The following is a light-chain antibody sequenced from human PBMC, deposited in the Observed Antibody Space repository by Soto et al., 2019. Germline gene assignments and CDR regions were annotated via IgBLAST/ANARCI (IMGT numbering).Light chain of an antibody. V-gene: IGLV1-44*01. CDR3: AAWDVSLVV. J-gene: IGLJ2*01. Sequence: QSVLTQPPSASGTPGQRVTISCSGSSSNIGTNTVTWYQQLPGAAPKLLIYSDNQRPSGVPDRFSGSKSGTSASLAMSELPSEDEDDYFCAAWDVSLVVFGGGTKVTVL. CDR1: SSNIGTNT. CDR2: SDN.